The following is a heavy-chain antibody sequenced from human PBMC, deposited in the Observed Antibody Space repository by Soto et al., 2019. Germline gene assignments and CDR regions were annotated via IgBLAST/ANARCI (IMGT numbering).Heavy chain of an antibody. CDR1: GVTFGSYW. J-gene: IGHJ6*02. Sequence: GGSLRLSCAASGVTFGSYWMNWVRQAPGKGLVWVSRIDSDGSSTTYADSVKGRFTTSRDNAKNTLYLQMSSLRVEDTAVYYCARGRPYGMDVWGQGTTVTVSS. CDR3: ARGRPYGMDV. V-gene: IGHV3-74*01. CDR2: IDSDGSST.